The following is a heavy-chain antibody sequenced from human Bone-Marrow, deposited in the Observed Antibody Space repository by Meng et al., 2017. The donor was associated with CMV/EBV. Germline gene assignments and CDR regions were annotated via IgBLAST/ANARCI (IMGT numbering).Heavy chain of an antibody. CDR3: ARYPFGGEYYGMDV. V-gene: IGHV3-7*01. CDR2: IKQDGSEK. CDR1: GFTFSSHW. D-gene: IGHD3-16*01. J-gene: IGHJ6*02. Sequence: GESLKIPCAASGFTFSSHWMSWVRQAPGKGLEWVANIKQDGSEKYYVDSVKGRFTISRDNAKNSLYLQMNSLRAEDTAVYYCARYPFGGEYYGMDVWGQGTTVTVSS.